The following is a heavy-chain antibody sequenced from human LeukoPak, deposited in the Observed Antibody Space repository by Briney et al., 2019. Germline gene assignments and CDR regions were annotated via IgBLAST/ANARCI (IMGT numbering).Heavy chain of an antibody. CDR1: GFTFSNYA. CDR3: AKCMAEPGTFYFYN. CDR2: ISGNGGST. Sequence: GGPLRLSCAASGFTFSNYAVTWVRQAPGMGLEWGSGISGNGGSTYYADSVKGRFTISRDNSKNTVYLQMNSLGADDTAIYYFAKCMAEPGTFYFYNCGQGTLVTVSS. V-gene: IGHV3-23*01. D-gene: IGHD2-8*01. J-gene: IGHJ4*02.